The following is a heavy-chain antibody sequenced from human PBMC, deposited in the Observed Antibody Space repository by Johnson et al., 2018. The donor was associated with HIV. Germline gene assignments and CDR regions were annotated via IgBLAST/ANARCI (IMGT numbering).Heavy chain of an antibody. CDR3: ARIRVAVITEVGAFDM. CDR2: ISYDGSNK. CDR1: GFTFSSYA. Sequence: QMLLVESGGGVVQPVRSLRLSCAASGFTFSSYAMHWVRQAPGKGLEWVAVISYDGSNKYYADSVKGRFTISRDNSKNTLYLQMNSLRAEDTAVYLCARIRVAVITEVGAFDMWGQGTMVTVSS. D-gene: IGHD3-22*01. J-gene: IGHJ3*02. V-gene: IGHV3-30-3*01.